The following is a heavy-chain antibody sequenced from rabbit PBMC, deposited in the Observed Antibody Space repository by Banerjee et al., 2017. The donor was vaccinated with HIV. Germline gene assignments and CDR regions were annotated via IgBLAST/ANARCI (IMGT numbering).Heavy chain of an antibody. J-gene: IGHJ4*01. CDR3: ARWYGGISDNL. CDR1: GIDFSSYYY. V-gene: IGHV1S40*01. CDR2: INAGSSGST. Sequence: QSLEESGGDLVKPGASLTLTCNASGIDFSSYYYMCWVGQAPGKGLEWIACINAGSSGSTYYASWAKGRFTISKTSSTTVTLQMTSLTAADTATYFCARWYGGISDNLWGPGTLVTVS. D-gene: IGHD4-2*01.